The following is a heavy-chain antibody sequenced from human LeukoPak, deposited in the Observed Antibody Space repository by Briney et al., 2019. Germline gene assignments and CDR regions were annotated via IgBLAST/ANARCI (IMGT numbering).Heavy chain of an antibody. V-gene: IGHV1-46*01. D-gene: IGHD6-19*01. CDR1: GYTFTSYY. CDR2: INPSGGST. J-gene: IGHJ1*01. Sequence: ASVKVSCKASGYTFTSYYMHWVRQAPGQGLEWMGIINPSGGSTSYAQKFQGRVTMTRDTSTSTVYMELSSLRSEDTAVYYCARGRRGIAVAGTAPYFQHWGQGTLVTVSS. CDR3: ARGRRGIAVAGTAPYFQH.